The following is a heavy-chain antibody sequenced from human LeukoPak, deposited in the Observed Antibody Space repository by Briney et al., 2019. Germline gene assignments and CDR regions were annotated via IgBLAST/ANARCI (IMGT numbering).Heavy chain of an antibody. Sequence: GGSLRLSCAASGFTFSSYGMHWVRQALGKGLEWVAVIWYDGSNKYYADSVKGRFTISRDNSKNTLYLQMNSLRAEDTAVYYCARGVGGYLDYWGQGTLVTVSS. CDR3: ARGVGGYLDY. J-gene: IGHJ4*02. V-gene: IGHV3-33*01. CDR1: GFTFSSYG. CDR2: IWYDGSNK. D-gene: IGHD3-22*01.